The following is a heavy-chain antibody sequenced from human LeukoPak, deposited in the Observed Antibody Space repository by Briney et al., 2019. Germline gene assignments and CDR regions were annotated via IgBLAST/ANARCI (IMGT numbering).Heavy chain of an antibody. V-gene: IGHV4-59*01. CDR3: ARGVREKNRGVLLYYYYYMDV. CDR2: IYYSGST. Sequence: SETLSLTCTVSDGSISGYYWSWIRQPPGKGLEWIGYIYYSGSTNYNPSLKSRVTISVDTSKNQFSLRLSSVTAADTAVYYCARGVREKNRGVLLYYYYYMDVWGKGTTVAISS. CDR1: DGSISGYY. D-gene: IGHD3-10*01. J-gene: IGHJ6*03.